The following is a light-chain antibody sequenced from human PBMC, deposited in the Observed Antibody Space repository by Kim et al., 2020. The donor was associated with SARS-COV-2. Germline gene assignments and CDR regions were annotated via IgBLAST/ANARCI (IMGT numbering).Light chain of an antibody. CDR2: DVS. CDR3: SSYAGTYRLI. Sequence: GQSVTISCTGTSGDVGGYNHVSWHQQRPGKAPKLVISDVSQRPAGVPDRFSASKSGNTASLTISGLQAEDEADYYCSSYAGTYRLIFGGGTQLTVL. CDR1: SGDVGGYNH. J-gene: IGLJ7*01. V-gene: IGLV2-11*01.